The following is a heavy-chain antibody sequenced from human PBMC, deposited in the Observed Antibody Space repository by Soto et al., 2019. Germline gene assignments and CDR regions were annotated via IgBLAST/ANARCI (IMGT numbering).Heavy chain of an antibody. D-gene: IGHD3-10*01. J-gene: IGHJ6*02. CDR1: GFTFSSYG. CDR3: ARDLTEGGPWFLNYYYYYGMDV. V-gene: IGHV3-33*01. Sequence: GGSLRLSCAASGFTFSSYGMHWVRQAPGKGLEWVAVIWYDGSNKYYADSVKGRFTISRDNSKNTLYLQMNSLRAEDTAVYYCARDLTEGGPWFLNYYYYYGMDVWGQGTTVTV. CDR2: IWYDGSNK.